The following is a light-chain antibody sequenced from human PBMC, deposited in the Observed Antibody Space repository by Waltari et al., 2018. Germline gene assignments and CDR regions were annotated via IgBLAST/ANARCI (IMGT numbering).Light chain of an antibody. J-gene: IGLJ2*01. CDR1: SSDVGTYNF. Sequence: QSALTQPASVSGSPGQSITISCTGTSSDVGTYNFVSWYQQHPGQAPKLMIYEVIKRPSGVSNRFSGSKSGNTASLTISGLQDEDEADYYCCSYAGTDTVIIFGGGTKVTVL. CDR3: CSYAGTDTVII. CDR2: EVI. V-gene: IGLV2-23*02.